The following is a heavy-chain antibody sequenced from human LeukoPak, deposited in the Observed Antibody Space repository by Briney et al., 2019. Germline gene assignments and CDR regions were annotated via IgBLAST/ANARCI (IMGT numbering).Heavy chain of an antibody. CDR3: TTLGYHLDS. D-gene: IGHD3-22*01. J-gene: IGHJ4*02. CDR2: FAGSDTTT. V-gene: IGHV3-48*03. CDR1: GFDFGAYE. Sequence: GGSLRLSCAASGFDFGAYEMNWVRQAPGKGLEWVAYFAGSDTTTYYADSVKGRFIISRDNARNSLYLQMNSLRAEDTALYYCTTLGYHLDSWGQGTLVTVSS.